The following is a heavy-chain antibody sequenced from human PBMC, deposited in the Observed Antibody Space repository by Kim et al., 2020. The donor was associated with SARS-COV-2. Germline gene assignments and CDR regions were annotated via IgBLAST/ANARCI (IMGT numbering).Heavy chain of an antibody. D-gene: IGHD5-12*01. J-gene: IGHJ4*02. CDR1: GGTFSSYT. V-gene: IGHV1-69*02. CDR2: IIPILGIA. CDR3: ARGETDSGYDYDYFDY. Sequence: SVKVSCKASGGTFSSYTISWVRQAPGQGLEWMGRIIPILGIANYAQKFQGRVTITADKSTSTAYMELSSLRSEDTAVYYCARGETDSGYDYDYFDYWGQGTLVTVSS.